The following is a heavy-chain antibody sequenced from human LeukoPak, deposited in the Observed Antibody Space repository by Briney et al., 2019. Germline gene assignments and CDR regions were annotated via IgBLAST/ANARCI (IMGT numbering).Heavy chain of an antibody. D-gene: IGHD3-10*01. V-gene: IGHV3-30-3*01. CDR1: GFTFSSYA. Sequence: GGSLRLSCAASGFTFSSYAMSWVRQAPGKGLEWVAVISYDGSNKYYADSVKGRFTISRDNSKNTLYLQMNSLRAEDTAVYYCARGLHYYYYGMDVWGQGTTVTVSS. J-gene: IGHJ6*02. CDR3: ARGLHYYYYGMDV. CDR2: ISYDGSNK.